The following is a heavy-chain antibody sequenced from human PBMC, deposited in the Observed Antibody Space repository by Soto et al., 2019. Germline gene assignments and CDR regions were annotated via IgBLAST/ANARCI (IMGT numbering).Heavy chain of an antibody. Sequence: VKWVQSGAEVKEPGDSVRVSCEASGYTLTAYYKHWVRQAPGQGLEWMGWINPKFGDTTYAQDFQGRVSMTRDMSISTVYMELSSLTSDDTAIYYCARNMDYYYGRGSGNGHGVWGQGTTVTVFS. CDR1: GYTLTAYY. CDR2: INPKFGDT. D-gene: IGHD3-10*02. V-gene: IGHV1-2*02. J-gene: IGHJ6*02. CDR3: ARNMDYYYGRGSGNGHGV.